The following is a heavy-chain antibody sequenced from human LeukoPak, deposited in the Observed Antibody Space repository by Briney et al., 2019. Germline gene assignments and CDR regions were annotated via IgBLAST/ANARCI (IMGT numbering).Heavy chain of an antibody. D-gene: IGHD2-8*01. CDR3: AKGGWCLDP. CDR2: ISYDGSNK. V-gene: IGHV3-30*18. Sequence: GGSLRLTCAACGFTFSSYGMHWVRQAPGKGLDWVAVISYDGSNKYYADSVKGRFTISRDNSKNTLYLQMNSLRAEDTAVYYCAKGGWCLDPWGQGTLVTVSS. CDR1: GFTFSSYG. J-gene: IGHJ5*02.